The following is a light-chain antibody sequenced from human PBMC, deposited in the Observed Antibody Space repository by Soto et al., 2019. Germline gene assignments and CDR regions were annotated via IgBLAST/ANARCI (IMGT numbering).Light chain of an antibody. CDR3: VLYMVSDIVV. CDR2: ATN. Sequence: QAVVTQEPSFSVSPGETVTLTCGLNSGSVSTSYYPGWYQQTPGQAPRTLIYATNKRSSGVPDRFSGSILGNKAALTITGAQADDESDSYCVLYMVSDIVVFGGGTQLTVL. J-gene: IGLJ2*01. CDR1: SGSVSTSYY. V-gene: IGLV8-61*01.